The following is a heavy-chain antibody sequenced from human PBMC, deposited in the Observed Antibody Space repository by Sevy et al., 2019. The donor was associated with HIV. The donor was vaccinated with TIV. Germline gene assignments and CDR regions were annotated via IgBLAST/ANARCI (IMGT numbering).Heavy chain of an antibody. CDR3: ARDSSTGSTVHGVVTYGMDV. CDR2: VNYRGST. CDR1: GGSISSYY. V-gene: IGHV4-59*01. D-gene: IGHD3-3*01. J-gene: IGHJ6*02. Sequence: SETLSLTCAVSGGSISSYYWTWIRQPPGKGLEWSGYVNYRGSTNYNPSLKSRLTMSVDISKNQFSLKLTSVTAADTAVYYCARDSSTGSTVHGVVTYGMDVWGQGTTVTVSS.